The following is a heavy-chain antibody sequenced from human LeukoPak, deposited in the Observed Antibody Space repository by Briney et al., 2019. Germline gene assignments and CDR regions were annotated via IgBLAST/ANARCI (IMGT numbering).Heavy chain of an antibody. D-gene: IGHD3-16*01. CDR1: GGSISNYY. CDR2: MHTTGST. V-gene: IGHV4-4*07. Sequence: SETLSLTCTVSGGSISNYYWNWIRQPAGKGLEWIGRMHTTGSTNYNPSLKSRVTMSVDTSKNQFSLKLSSVTAADTAVYYCAREGGGAFDIWGQGTMVTVSS. CDR3: AREGGGAFDI. J-gene: IGHJ3*02.